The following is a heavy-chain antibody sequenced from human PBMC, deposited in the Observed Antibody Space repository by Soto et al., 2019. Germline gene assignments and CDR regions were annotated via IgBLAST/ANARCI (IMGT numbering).Heavy chain of an antibody. CDR2: ISGSGGST. V-gene: IGHV3-23*01. Sequence: PGGSLRLSCAASGFTFSSYAMSWVRQAPGKGLEWVSAISGSGGSTYYADSVKGRFTISRDNSKNTLYLQMNRLRAEDTAVYYCAKDYYGSGSYSSPFDIWGQGTMVTVS. CDR3: AKDYYGSGSYSSPFDI. J-gene: IGHJ3*02. D-gene: IGHD3-10*01. CDR1: GFTFSSYA.